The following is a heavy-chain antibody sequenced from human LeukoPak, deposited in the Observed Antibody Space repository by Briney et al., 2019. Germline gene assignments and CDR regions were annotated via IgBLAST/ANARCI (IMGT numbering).Heavy chain of an antibody. CDR3: AKVQQLATIYYFDY. CDR1: GFTFSSYA. D-gene: IGHD6-13*01. V-gene: IGHV3-23*01. CDR2: LSGSGGTT. J-gene: IGHJ4*02. Sequence: GGSLRLSCAASGFTFSSYAMSWARQAPGKGLEWVSALSGSGGTTYYADSVKGRFAISRDNSRNTLYLQMSSLRTEDTALYYCAKVQQLATIYYFDYWGQGSLVTVS.